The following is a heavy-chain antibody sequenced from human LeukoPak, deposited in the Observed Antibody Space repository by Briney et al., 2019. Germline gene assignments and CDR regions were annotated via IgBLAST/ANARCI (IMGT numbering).Heavy chain of an antibody. J-gene: IGHJ4*02. CDR2: IYYSGST. CDR3: ARRFHDYGDSTVYYFDY. V-gene: IGHV4-39*01. D-gene: IGHD4-17*01. Sequence: SETLSLTCTVSGGSISSSSYYWGWIRQPPGKGLEWIGSIYYSGSTYYNPSLKSRVTISVDTSKNQFSLKLSSVTAADTAVYYCARRFHDYGDSTVYYFDYWGQGTLVTVSS. CDR1: GGSISSSSYY.